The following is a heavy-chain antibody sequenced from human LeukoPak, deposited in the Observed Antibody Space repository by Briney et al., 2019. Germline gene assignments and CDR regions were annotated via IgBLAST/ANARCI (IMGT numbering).Heavy chain of an antibody. Sequence: GGSLRLSCAASGFTFSSYAMHWVRQAPGKGLEWVAVISYDGSNKYYADSVKGRFTISRDNSKNTPYLQINSLSAEDTAVYYCARDWDLEYYFDYWGQGTLVTVSS. J-gene: IGHJ4*02. CDR3: ARDWDLEYYFDY. D-gene: IGHD1-26*01. CDR1: GFTFSSYA. V-gene: IGHV3-30-3*01. CDR2: ISYDGSNK.